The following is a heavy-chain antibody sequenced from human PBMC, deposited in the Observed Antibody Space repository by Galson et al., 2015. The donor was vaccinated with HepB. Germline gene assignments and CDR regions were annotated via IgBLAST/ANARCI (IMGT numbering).Heavy chain of an antibody. CDR2: INPNSGGT. Sequence: SVKVSCKASGYTFTGYYMHWVRQAPGQGLEWMGWINPNSGGTNYAQKFQGWVTMTRDTSISTAYMELSRLRSDDTAVYYCARGDYVVAAAGFGNYYYGMDVWGQGTTVTVSS. J-gene: IGHJ6*02. D-gene: IGHD2-15*01. V-gene: IGHV1-2*04. CDR3: ARGDYVVAAAGFGNYYYGMDV. CDR1: GYTFTGYY.